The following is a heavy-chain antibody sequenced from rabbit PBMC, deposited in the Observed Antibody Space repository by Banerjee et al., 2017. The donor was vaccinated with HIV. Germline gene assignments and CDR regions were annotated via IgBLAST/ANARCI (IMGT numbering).Heavy chain of an antibody. CDR2: IYIGSGGTT. V-gene: IGHV1S45*01. D-gene: IGHD4-1*01. J-gene: IGHJ4*01. CDR1: GIDFNSYYY. CDR3: ARDLAGVIGWNFNL. Sequence: QEQLEESGGDLVKPGGTLTLTCKASGIDFNSYYYMCWVRQAPGKGPEWIACIYIGSGGTTYYADWAKGRFTISKTSSTTVTLQMTSLTAADTATYFCARDLAGVIGWNFNLWGPGTLVTVS.